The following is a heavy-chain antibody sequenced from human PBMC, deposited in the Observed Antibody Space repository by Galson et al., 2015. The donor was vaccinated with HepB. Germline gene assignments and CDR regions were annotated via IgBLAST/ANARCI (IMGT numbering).Heavy chain of an antibody. CDR3: ARGLRYFDWLP. V-gene: IGHV1-8*01. J-gene: IGHJ5*02. CDR1: GYTFTSYD. CDR2: MNPNNGNT. D-gene: IGHD3-9*01. Sequence: SVKVSCKASGYTFTSYDINWVRQATGQGLEWMGWMNPNNGNTGYAQKFQGRVTMTRDTSINTAYMELTGLSSEDTAVYYCARGLRYFDWLPWGQGTLVTVSS.